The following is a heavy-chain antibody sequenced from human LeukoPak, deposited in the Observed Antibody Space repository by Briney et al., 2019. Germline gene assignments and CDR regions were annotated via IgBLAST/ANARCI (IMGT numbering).Heavy chain of an antibody. CDR2: INHSGST. J-gene: IGHJ5*02. V-gene: IGHV4-34*01. Sequence: SETLSLTCAVHGGSFSGYYWSWIRQPPGKGLEWIGEINHSGSTNYNPSLKSRVTISVDTSKNQFSLKLSSVTAADTAVYYCAGSIAAAGSFDPWGQGTLVTVSS. CDR3: AGSIAAAGSFDP. CDR1: GGSFSGYY. D-gene: IGHD6-13*01.